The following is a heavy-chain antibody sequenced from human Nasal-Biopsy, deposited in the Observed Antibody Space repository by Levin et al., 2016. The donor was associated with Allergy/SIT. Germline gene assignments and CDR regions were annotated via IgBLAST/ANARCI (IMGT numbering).Heavy chain of an antibody. D-gene: IGHD2/OR15-2a*01. CDR1: GFSFSTHW. CDR2: IESDGARI. V-gene: IGHV3-74*01. CDR3: ARDSLQFSKTWDY. J-gene: IGHJ4*02. Sequence: GESLKISCVASGFSFSTHWMHWVRQVPGKGPVWVSLIESDGARITYADSVKGRFTTSRDNAKNTLYLQMNSLRAEDTAVYYCARDSLQFSKTWDYWGQGTVVTVSS.